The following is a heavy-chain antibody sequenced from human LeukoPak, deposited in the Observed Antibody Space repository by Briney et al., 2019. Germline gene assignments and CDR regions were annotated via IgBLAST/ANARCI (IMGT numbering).Heavy chain of an antibody. CDR2: ISAYNGNT. V-gene: IGHV1-18*01. CDR1: GYTFTSYG. J-gene: IGHJ6*02. D-gene: IGHD2-15*01. CDR3: ARALRPDCSGGSCYLRSFYYYYYGMDV. Sequence: ASVKVSCKASGYTFTSYGISWVRQAPGQGLEWMGWISAYNGNTNYAQKLQGRVTMTTDTSTSTAYMEPRSLRSDDTAVYYCARALRPDCSGGSCYLRSFYYYYYGMDVWGQGTTVTVSS.